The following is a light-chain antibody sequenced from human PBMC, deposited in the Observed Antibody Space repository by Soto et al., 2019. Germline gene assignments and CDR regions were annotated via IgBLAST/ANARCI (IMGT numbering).Light chain of an antibody. J-gene: IGKJ5*01. V-gene: IGKV1-17*03. Sequence: DIQMTQSPSAMSASVGDRVTITCRASQGIQKYLAWFQQKPGKVPKRLIYGASSLQSGVPSRFSGSGSGTEFTLTISSLQPEDFATYYCLQHNFYPPTFGQGTRLE. CDR3: LQHNFYPPT. CDR1: QGIQKY. CDR2: GAS.